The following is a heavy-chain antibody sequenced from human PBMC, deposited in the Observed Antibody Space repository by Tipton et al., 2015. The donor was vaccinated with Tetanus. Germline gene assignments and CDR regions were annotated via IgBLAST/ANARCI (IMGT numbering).Heavy chain of an antibody. CDR2: IDYFGTT. Sequence: TLSLTCTVSGGSIGTYHWNWIRQSPGEGLEWIGYIDYFGTTKYNPSLKSRVAMSVDTSKNQLSLKLSSVTSADTAVYYCARDRGEDWTNFYYMDVWGKGATVTVSS. J-gene: IGHJ6*03. D-gene: IGHD3/OR15-3a*01. V-gene: IGHV4-59*01. CDR3: ARDRGEDWTNFYYMDV. CDR1: GGSIGTYH.